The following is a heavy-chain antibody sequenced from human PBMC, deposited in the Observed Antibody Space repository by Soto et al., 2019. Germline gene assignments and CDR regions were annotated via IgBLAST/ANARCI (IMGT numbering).Heavy chain of an antibody. J-gene: IGHJ4*02. D-gene: IGHD6-13*01. Sequence: QLQLQGSGPGLVRPSETLSLTCTVSGDSIRTSSYYWGWIRQPPGKGLEWIGTIYYSGSTYYNPSLKSRVTISVDTSKNQFSLILSSVTAADTAVYYCARQRGLATPFDYWGQGTLVTVSS. CDR3: ARQRGLATPFDY. CDR2: IYYSGST. CDR1: GDSIRTSSYY. V-gene: IGHV4-39*01.